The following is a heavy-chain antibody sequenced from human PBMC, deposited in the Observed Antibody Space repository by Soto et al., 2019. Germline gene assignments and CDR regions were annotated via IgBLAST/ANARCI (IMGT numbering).Heavy chain of an antibody. Sequence: GSLRLSCAASGFTFSSYAMHWVRQAPGKGLEWVAVISYDGSNKYYADSVKGRFTISRDNSKNTLYLQMNSLRAEDTAVYYCARDLNSLPVLRFLEWLRGPVDYWGQGTLVTVSS. D-gene: IGHD3-3*01. CDR1: GFTFSSYA. CDR2: ISYDGSNK. CDR3: ARDLNSLPVLRFLEWLRGPVDY. J-gene: IGHJ4*02. V-gene: IGHV3-30-3*01.